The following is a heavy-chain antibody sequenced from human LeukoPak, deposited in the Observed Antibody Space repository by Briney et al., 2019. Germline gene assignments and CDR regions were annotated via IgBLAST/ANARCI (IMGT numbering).Heavy chain of an antibody. CDR3: ARTYYDILTGYNPYFDY. J-gene: IGHJ4*02. Sequence: GGSLRLSCAASGFTFSSYEMNWVRQAPGKGLEWVSYISSSGSTIYYADSVKGRFTISRDNAKNSLYLQMNSLRAEDTAVYYCARTYYDILTGYNPYFDYWGQGTLVTVSS. D-gene: IGHD3-9*01. V-gene: IGHV3-48*03. CDR1: GFTFSSYE. CDR2: ISSSGSTI.